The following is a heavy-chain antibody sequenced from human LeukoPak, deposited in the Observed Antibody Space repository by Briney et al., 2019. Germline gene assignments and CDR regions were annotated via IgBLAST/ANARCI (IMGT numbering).Heavy chain of an antibody. CDR1: GFTFSSYA. Sequence: GGSLRLSCAASGFTFSSYAMSWVRQAPGKGLEWVSAISGSGGSTYYADSVKGRFTISRDYSKNTLYLQMNSLRAEDTAVYYCAKVEAARLGGHLVGWGQGTLVTVSS. V-gene: IGHV3-23*01. CDR3: AKVEAARLGGHLVG. J-gene: IGHJ4*02. D-gene: IGHD6-6*01. CDR2: ISGSGGST.